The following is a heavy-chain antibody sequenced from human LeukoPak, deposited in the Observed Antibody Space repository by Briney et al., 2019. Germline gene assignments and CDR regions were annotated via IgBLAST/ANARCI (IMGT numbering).Heavy chain of an antibody. CDR1: GGSISSYY. D-gene: IGHD5-24*01. CDR2: IYYSGST. J-gene: IGHJ4*02. V-gene: IGHV4-59*08. CDR3: ARLNARDGYKTFDY. Sequence: SETLSLTCTVSGGSISSYYWSLIRQPPGKGLEWIGYIYYSGSTNYNPSLKSRVTISVDTSKNQFSLKLSSVTAADTAVYYCARLNARDGYKTFDYWGQGTLVTVSS.